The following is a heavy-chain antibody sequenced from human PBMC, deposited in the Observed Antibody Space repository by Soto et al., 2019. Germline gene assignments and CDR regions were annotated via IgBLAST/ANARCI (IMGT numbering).Heavy chain of an antibody. V-gene: IGHV3-48*01. CDR3: ARDLVSVPTVTTFPMDY. Sequence: GGSLRLSCAASGFTFSSYSMNWVRQAPGKGLEWVSYISSSSSTIYYADSVKGRFTISRDNAKNSLYLQMNSLRAEDKAVYYCARDLVSVPTVTTFPMDYWGQGTLVTVSS. CDR2: ISSSSSTI. CDR1: GFTFSSYS. J-gene: IGHJ4*02. D-gene: IGHD4-17*01.